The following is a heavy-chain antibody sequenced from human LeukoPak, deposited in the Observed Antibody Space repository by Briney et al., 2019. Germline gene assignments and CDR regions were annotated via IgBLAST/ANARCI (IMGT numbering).Heavy chain of an antibody. CDR3: ARAGYSSGWSGGAFDI. J-gene: IGHJ3*02. CDR1: GGSISSGGYS. CDR2: IYHSGST. V-gene: IGHV4-30-2*01. D-gene: IGHD6-19*01. Sequence: SETLSLTCAVSGGSISSGGYSWSWIRQPPGKGLEWIGYIYHSGSTYYNPSLKSRVTISVDRSKNQFSLKLSSVTAADTAVYYCARAGYSSGWSGGAFDIWGQGTMVTVSS.